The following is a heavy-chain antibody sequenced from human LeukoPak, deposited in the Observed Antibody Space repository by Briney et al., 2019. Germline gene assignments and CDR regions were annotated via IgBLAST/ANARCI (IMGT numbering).Heavy chain of an antibody. Sequence: SGGSLRLSCAASGFPFSNYWMTWFRQTPGKGLEGVGNVKQDGSEKYYVYSVKGRFTISRDSAKNSLYLQMNSLRVEDTAIYYCARDYVWGSSESDYWGQGTLVTVSS. CDR3: ARDYVWGSSESDY. CDR1: GFPFSNYW. J-gene: IGHJ4*02. V-gene: IGHV3-7*01. CDR2: VKQDGSEK. D-gene: IGHD7-27*01.